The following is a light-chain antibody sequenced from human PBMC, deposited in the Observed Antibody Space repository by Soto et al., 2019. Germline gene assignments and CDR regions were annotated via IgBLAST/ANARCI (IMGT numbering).Light chain of an antibody. CDR3: SSYAGSNKYVL. CDR1: SGDVGGYNS. Sequence: QSALTQPPSASGSSGQSVTISCTGTSGDVGGYNSVSWYQQHPGKAPKLMIYEVSKRPSGVPDRFSASKSGNTASLTVSGLQAEDEADYYCSSYAGSNKYVLFGGGTKVTVL. V-gene: IGLV2-8*01. J-gene: IGLJ2*01. CDR2: EVS.